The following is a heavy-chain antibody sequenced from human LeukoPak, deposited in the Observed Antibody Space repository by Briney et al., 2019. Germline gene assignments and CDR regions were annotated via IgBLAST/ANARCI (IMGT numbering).Heavy chain of an antibody. J-gene: IGHJ4*02. CDR1: GGSISSYY. V-gene: IGHV4-59*01. CDR2: IYYSGST. Sequence: SETLCLTCTVSGGSISSYYWSWIRQPPGKGLEWIGYIYYSGSTNYNPSLKSRVTISVDTSKNQFSLKLSSVTAADTAVYYCARGGAYMIGRLDYWGQGTLVTVSS. CDR3: ARGGAYMIGRLDY. D-gene: IGHD3-22*01.